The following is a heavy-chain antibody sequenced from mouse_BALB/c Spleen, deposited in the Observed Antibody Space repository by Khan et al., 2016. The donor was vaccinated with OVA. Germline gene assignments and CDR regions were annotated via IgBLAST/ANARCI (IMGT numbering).Heavy chain of an antibody. D-gene: IGHD1-1*01. J-gene: IGHJ2*01. CDR2: IYPGNNST. V-gene: IGHV1-77*01. Sequence: QVQLQQSGPELVKPGASVKMSCKASGYTFTDYVINWVRQGTGQGLEWIGQIYPGNNSTYYNEKFKDRATLTADKSSNTVSMHLSSLTSEDSAVYFGSRSGYGSLVYWGQGTTLTVSS. CDR3: SRSGYGSLVY. CDR1: GYTFTDYV.